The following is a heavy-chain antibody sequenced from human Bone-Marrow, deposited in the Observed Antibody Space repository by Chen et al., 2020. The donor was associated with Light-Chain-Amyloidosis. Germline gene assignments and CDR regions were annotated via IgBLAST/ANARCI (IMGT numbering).Heavy chain of an antibody. Sequence: EMQLEQSGPEVKKPGESLKISCKGSGYTFPNYWIGWVRQMPGKGLEWMGVIYPDDSDARYSPSFEGQVTISADNSITTAYLQWRSLKASDTAMYYCARRRDGYNFDYWGQGTLVTVSS. J-gene: IGHJ4*02. CDR3: ARRRDGYNFDY. CDR1: GYTFPNYW. CDR2: IYPDDSDA. V-gene: IGHV5-51*01. D-gene: IGHD5-12*01.